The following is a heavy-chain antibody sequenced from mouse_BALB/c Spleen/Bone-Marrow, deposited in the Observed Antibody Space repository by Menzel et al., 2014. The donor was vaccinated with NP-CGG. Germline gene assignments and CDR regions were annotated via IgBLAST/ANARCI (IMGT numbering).Heavy chain of an antibody. CDR1: GYTFTDYN. CDR2: INPNSGGT. D-gene: IGHD2-2*01. Sequence: EVQLQQSGPELVKPGASVKIPCKASGYTFTDYNMDWVKQSHGKSLEWIGDINPNSGGTIYNQKFKGKATLTVDKSSSTAYMELRSLTSEDTAVYYCARAGKYVYDVGSWFVYWGQGTLVTVSA. V-gene: IGHV1-18*01. J-gene: IGHJ3*01. CDR3: ARAGKYVYDVGSWFVY.